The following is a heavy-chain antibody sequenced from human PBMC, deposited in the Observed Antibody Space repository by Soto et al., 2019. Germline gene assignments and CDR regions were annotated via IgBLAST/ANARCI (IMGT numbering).Heavy chain of an antibody. CDR3: ARVPYDTTGYYSF. Sequence: RASVKVSCKASGYTFTTYYMHWVRQAPGQGLEWMGLIDPTHGSTTYAQKFQGRVIMTSDTSTNTVYMELSSLKSEDTAVYYCARVPYDTTGYYSFWGQGTLVTVSS. V-gene: IGHV1-46*01. CDR2: IDPTHGST. J-gene: IGHJ4*02. D-gene: IGHD3-22*01. CDR1: GYTFTTYY.